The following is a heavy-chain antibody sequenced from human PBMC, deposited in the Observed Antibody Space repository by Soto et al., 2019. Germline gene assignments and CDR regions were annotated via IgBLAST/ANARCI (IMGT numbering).Heavy chain of an antibody. CDR2: ISYDGSKK. J-gene: IGHJ4*02. CDR3: ARDQSVNTAMVNQFDY. CDR1: GFTFSSYA. D-gene: IGHD5-18*01. Sequence: GGSLRLSCAASGFTFSSYAMHWVRQAPGKGLEWVTVISYDGSKKYYADSVKGRFTISRDNSKNTLYLQMNSLRAEDTAIYYCARDQSVNTAMVNQFDYWGQGTLVTVSS. V-gene: IGHV3-30-3*01.